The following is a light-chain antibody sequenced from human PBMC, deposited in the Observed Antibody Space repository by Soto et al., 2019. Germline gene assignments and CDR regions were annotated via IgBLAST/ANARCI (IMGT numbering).Light chain of an antibody. CDR1: QSISSY. Sequence: DLQMTQSPSSLSASVGDRVTITCRARQSISSYLNWYQQKPGKAPKLLIYAASSLQSGVPSRFSGSGSGTDFTLTIGSLQPEDFATYYCQQSYSTPPSFGQGTKLEIK. CDR3: QQSYSTPPS. V-gene: IGKV1-39*01. J-gene: IGKJ2*01. CDR2: AAS.